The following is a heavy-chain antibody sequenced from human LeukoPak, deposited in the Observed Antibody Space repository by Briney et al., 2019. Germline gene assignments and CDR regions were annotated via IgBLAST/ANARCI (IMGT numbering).Heavy chain of an antibody. CDR2: ISGSGGST. CDR3: AKSLDYYDSSGYQTH. D-gene: IGHD3-22*01. CDR1: GFTFSSYA. Sequence: GGSLRLSCAASGFTFSSYAMSWVRQAPGKGLEWVSAISGSGGSTYYADSVKGRFTTSRDNSKNTLYLQMNSLRAEDTAVYYCAKSLDYYDSSGYQTHWGQGTLVTVSS. V-gene: IGHV3-23*01. J-gene: IGHJ4*02.